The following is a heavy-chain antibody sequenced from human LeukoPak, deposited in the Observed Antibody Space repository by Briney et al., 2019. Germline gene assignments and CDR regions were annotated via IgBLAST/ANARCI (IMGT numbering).Heavy chain of an antibody. CDR1: GFTFSDYY. Sequence: PGGSLRLSCAASGFTFSDYYMSWIRQTPGKGLEWVAFITDNGNSRKYADSVTGRFSISRDNAKNSVFLQMNSLRAEDSGVYYCARDVRGRTPLKLGMKWFDPWGQGTRVTVSS. J-gene: IGHJ5*02. V-gene: IGHV3-11*01. D-gene: IGHD7-27*01. CDR3: ARDVRGRTPLKLGMKWFDP. CDR2: ITDNGNSR.